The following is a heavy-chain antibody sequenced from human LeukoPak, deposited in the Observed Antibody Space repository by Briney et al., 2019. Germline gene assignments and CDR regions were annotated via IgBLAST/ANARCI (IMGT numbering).Heavy chain of an antibody. D-gene: IGHD5-18*01. CDR3: TRTLTLMVTYAFDI. V-gene: IGHV3-21*01. CDR2: IISSSSYI. Sequence: GGSLRLSCAASGFIFSSYSMNWVRQAPGKGLEWVSSIISSSSYIYYADSVKGRFTISRDNAKNSLYLQMNSLRAEDTAVYYCTRTLTLMVTYAFDIWGRGTMVTVSS. J-gene: IGHJ3*02. CDR1: GFIFSSYS.